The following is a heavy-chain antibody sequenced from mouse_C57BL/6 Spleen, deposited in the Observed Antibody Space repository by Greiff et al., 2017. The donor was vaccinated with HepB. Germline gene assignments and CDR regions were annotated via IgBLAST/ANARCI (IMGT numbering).Heavy chain of an antibody. D-gene: IGHD3-2*02. J-gene: IGHJ3*01. CDR2: INPNNGGT. CDR3: ALTAQATGFAY. CDR1: GYTFTDYN. V-gene: IGHV1-18*01. Sequence: EVQLQQSGPELVKPGASVKIPCKASGYTFTDYNMDWVKQSHGKSLEWIGDINPNNGGTNYNQKFKGKATLTVDKSSSTAYMELRSPTSEDTAVYYGALTAQATGFAYWGQGTLVTVSA.